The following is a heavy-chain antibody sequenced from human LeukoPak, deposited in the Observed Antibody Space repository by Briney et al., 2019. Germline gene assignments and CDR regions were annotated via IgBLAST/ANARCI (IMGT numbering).Heavy chain of an antibody. J-gene: IGHJ4*02. V-gene: IGHV3-74*01. CDR1: GFTFSSYW. CDR2: INSDGSTT. Sequence: GGSLRLSCGASGFTFSSYWMHWVRQAPGKGLVWISRINSDGSTTSYADSVKGRFTISRDNAKNTLYLQMNSLRAEDTGVYYCVKALGYNDYWGQGTLVTVSS. CDR3: VKALGYNDY. D-gene: IGHD5-24*01.